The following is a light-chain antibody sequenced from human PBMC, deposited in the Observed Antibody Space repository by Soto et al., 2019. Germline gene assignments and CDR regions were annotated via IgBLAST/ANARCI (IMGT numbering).Light chain of an antibody. CDR3: SSYTSSSTPGVV. CDR2: DVS. V-gene: IGLV2-14*01. Sequence: QSALTQPASVSGSPRQSITISCTGTSSDVGGYNYVSWYQQHPGKAPKLMIYDVSNRPSGVSNRFSGSKSGNTASLTISGLQAEDEADYYCSSYTSSSTPGVVFGGGTKLTVL. CDR1: SSDVGGYNY. J-gene: IGLJ2*01.